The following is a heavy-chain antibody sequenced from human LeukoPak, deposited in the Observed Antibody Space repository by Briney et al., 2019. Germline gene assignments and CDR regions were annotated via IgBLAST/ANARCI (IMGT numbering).Heavy chain of an antibody. CDR3: ARPHSGYDYFDY. CDR1: GGSISSGGYY. CDR2: IYHSGNT. J-gene: IGHJ4*02. V-gene: IGHV4-30-4*08. D-gene: IGHD5-12*01. Sequence: SQTLSLTCTVSGGSISSGGYYWSWIRQLPGKGLEWIGYIYHSGNTVYKPSLKSRVTISVDTSKNQFSLKLSSVTAADTAVYYCARPHSGYDYFDYWGQGTLVTVSS.